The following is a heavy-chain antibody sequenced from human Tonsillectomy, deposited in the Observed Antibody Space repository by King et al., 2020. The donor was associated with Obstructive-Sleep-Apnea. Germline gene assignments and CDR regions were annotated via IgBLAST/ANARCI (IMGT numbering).Heavy chain of an antibody. CDR1: GYTFTGYY. J-gene: IGHJ4*02. V-gene: IGHV1-2*02. CDR3: AGSMSAYDSTSPAY. CDR2: ISPNSGAT. Sequence: VQLVESGAEVKKPGASVKVSCKASGYTFTGYYIHWVRQAPGQGLEWMGWISPNSGATKYAQKFQDRVTMTRDTSINTAYMDLSRLRSDDTAIYYCAGSMSAYDSTSPAYWGQGTLVTVSS. D-gene: IGHD3-10*01.